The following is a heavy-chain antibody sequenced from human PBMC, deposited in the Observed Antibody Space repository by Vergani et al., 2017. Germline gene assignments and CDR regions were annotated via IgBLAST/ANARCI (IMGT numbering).Heavy chain of an antibody. J-gene: IGHJ6*02. CDR3: ARHNRVTYYYYGMDV. D-gene: IGHD1-14*01. CDR2: IYHSGST. V-gene: IGHV4-4*03. CDR1: GGSISGTNW. Sequence: QVQLQESGPGLVKPPGTLSLTCAVSGGSISGTNWWSWVRQSPGKGLEWIGEIYHSGSTNYNPSLKSRVTISVDKSKNQFSLKLSSVTAADTAVYYCARHNRVTYYYYGMDVWGQGTTVTVSS.